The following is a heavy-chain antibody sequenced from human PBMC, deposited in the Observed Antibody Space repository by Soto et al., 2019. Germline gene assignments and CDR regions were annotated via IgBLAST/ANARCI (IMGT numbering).Heavy chain of an antibody. CDR3: ARCYCSVGTCYTCWHFDL. J-gene: IGHJ2*01. CDR1: GYTFNNYG. Sequence: QVQLVQSGAEVKKPGASVKVSCKASGYTFNNYGISWVLQAPGQGLEWMGWNGPYKGNTHHPQNFQSRVTMTTNTSTNTAYMELRSLRTDDTTLYYWARCYCSVGTCYTCWHFDLWGRGTLVTVAS. CDR2: NGPYKGNT. V-gene: IGHV1-18*01. D-gene: IGHD2-15*01.